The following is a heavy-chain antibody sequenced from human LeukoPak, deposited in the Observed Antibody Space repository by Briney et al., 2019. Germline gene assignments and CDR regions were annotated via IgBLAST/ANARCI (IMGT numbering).Heavy chain of an antibody. J-gene: IGHJ3*02. D-gene: IGHD5-18*01. V-gene: IGHV4-4*07. CDR2: IYTSGST. Sequence: SEPLSLTCTVSGGSISSYYWSWIRQPAGKGLEWIGRIYTSGSTNYNPSLKSRVTMSVDTSKNKYSLKLSSVTAADTAVYYCARGAPRGYSGKHAFDIWGQGTMVTVSS. CDR1: GGSISSYY. CDR3: ARGAPRGYSGKHAFDI.